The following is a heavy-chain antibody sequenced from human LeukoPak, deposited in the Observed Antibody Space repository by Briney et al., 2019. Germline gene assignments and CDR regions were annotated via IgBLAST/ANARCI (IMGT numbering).Heavy chain of an antibody. Sequence: GGSLRLSCGASGFTFGTFGMHWVRQAPGKGLEWVSVIWSNGKNKYYRDSVRGRFTVSRDNSNNTQSLQMNRLRAEDTAVYYCVKEKAPFDSFDIWGQGTMVTVSS. CDR1: GFTFGTFG. CDR2: IWSNGKNK. J-gene: IGHJ3*02. CDR3: VKEKAPFDSFDI. D-gene: IGHD3-9*01. V-gene: IGHV3-33*06.